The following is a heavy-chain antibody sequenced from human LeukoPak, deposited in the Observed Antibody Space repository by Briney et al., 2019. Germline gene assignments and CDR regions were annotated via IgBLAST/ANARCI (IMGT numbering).Heavy chain of an antibody. CDR2: IYQSGST. Sequence: SETLSLTCTVSGYSISSGYYWGWIRQSPRKGLEWIGSIYQSGSTYYNPSLQSRVAISVDTSKNQFSLKLYSVTAADTAVYYCARGRTITMIVVAVDYWGQGTLVTVSS. CDR3: ARGRTITMIVVAVDY. J-gene: IGHJ4*02. V-gene: IGHV4-38-2*02. CDR1: GYSISSGYY. D-gene: IGHD3-22*01.